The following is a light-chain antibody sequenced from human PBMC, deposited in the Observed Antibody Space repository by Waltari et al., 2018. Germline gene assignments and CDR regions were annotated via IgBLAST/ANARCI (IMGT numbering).Light chain of an antibody. V-gene: IGLV1-40*01. CDR2: VNN. J-gene: IGLJ3*02. Sequence: QSVLTQPPSLSGAPGQRVTISCAGNSSNIGAGFDVHWYQQFPGSAPRLLLSVNNHRPSGVPVRFSASKSGTSASLAVSGLRAQDEADYYCQSYDMSLSAYVFGGGTKLTVL. CDR1: SSNIGAGFD. CDR3: QSYDMSLSAYV.